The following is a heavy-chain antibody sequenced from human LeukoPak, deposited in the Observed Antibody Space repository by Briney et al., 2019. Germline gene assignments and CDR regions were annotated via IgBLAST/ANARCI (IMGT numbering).Heavy chain of an antibody. D-gene: IGHD6-19*01. J-gene: IGHJ6*03. CDR2: IKQDGSEK. CDR1: GFTFSSYW. Sequence: GGSLRLSCAASGFTFSSYWMSWVRQAPGKGLEWVANIKQDGSEKYYVVSLKGRFTIPRDNAKTSLYLQMNSLRAEDTAVYYCASRRFGYSSGWYPDYYYYHYMDVWGKGTTVTVSS. V-gene: IGHV3-7*01. CDR3: ASRRFGYSSGWYPDYYYYHYMDV.